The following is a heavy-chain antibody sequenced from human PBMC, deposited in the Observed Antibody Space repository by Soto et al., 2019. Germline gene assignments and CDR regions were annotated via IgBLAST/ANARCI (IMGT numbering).Heavy chain of an antibody. CDR1: GYTFTSYG. D-gene: IGHD5-12*01. CDR2: ISAYNGNT. V-gene: IGHV1-18*01. J-gene: IGHJ6*02. Sequence: QVQLVQSGAEVKKPGASVKVSCKATGYTFTSYGISWVRQAPGQGLEWMGWISAYNGNTNYAQKLQGRVTMTTDTSTSTAYMELRSLRSDDTAVYYCARERKMATGVYYYYYGMDVWGQGTTVTVSS. CDR3: ARERKMATGVYYYYYGMDV.